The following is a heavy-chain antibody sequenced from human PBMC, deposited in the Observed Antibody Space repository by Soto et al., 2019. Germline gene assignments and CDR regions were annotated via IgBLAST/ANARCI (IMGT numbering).Heavy chain of an antibody. D-gene: IGHD6-13*01. V-gene: IGHV3-23*01. CDR3: AKGTAASGTSGFDY. Sequence: EVPLLESGGGLVQPGGSLRLSCAASRFTFSRYAMSWVRQAPGKGLEWVSTLSGSGLSTHYADSVKGRFTISRDNSMNTLDLQMNSLKVEDTAVYFCAKGTAASGTSGFDYWGLGTLVTVSS. CDR1: RFTFSRYA. J-gene: IGHJ4*02. CDR2: LSGSGLST.